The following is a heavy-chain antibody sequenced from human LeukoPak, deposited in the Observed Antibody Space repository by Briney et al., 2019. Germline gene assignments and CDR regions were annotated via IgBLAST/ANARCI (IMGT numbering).Heavy chain of an antibody. V-gene: IGHV3-74*01. CDR1: GFSVSRHW. CDR2: ISSDGSVT. Sequence: PGGSLRLSCAASGFSVSRHWMHWVRQGPGKGLVWVSLISSDGSVTRYADFVKGRFKISRDSAKNSLYLQMSGLGAEDMAVYYCAREAYHDISTGTGEEAFDTWGQGTMVTVSS. J-gene: IGHJ3*02. D-gene: IGHD3-9*01. CDR3: AREAYHDISTGTGEEAFDT.